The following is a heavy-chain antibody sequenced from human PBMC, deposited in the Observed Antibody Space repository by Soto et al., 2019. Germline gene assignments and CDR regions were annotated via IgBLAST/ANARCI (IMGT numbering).Heavy chain of an antibody. CDR1: GYTFTGYY. J-gene: IGHJ6*02. V-gene: IGHV1-2*04. CDR2: INPNSGGT. D-gene: IGHD6-19*01. Sequence: ASVKVSCKASGYTFTGYYMHWVRQAPGQGLEWMGWINPNSGGTNYAQKFQGWVTMTRDTPISTAYMELSRLRSDDTAVYYCARGRGGWYNHYYYGMDVWGQGTTVTVSS. CDR3: ARGRGGWYNHYYYGMDV.